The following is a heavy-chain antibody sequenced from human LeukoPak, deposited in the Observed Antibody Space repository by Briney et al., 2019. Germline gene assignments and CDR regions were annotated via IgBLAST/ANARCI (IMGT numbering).Heavy chain of an antibody. V-gene: IGHV3-48*01. J-gene: IGHJ3*02. CDR3: VRDHHRRLYDSQARDTFVI. CDR2: ISSSSSTI. CDR1: GFTFSSYS. Sequence: GGSLRLSCAASGFTFSSYSMNWVRQAPGKGLEWVSYISSSSSTIYYADSVKGRFTISRDNAKNSLYLQMNSLRAEDTAVYYCVRDHHRRLYDSQARDTFVIWGQGTMVTVSS. D-gene: IGHD3-22*01.